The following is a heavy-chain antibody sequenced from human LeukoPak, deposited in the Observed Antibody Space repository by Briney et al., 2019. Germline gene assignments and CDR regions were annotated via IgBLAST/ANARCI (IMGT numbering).Heavy chain of an antibody. D-gene: IGHD2-2*01. J-gene: IGHJ6*03. CDR3: ARTAGVLSDYYYYMDV. CDR2: ISSSSSYI. CDR1: GFTFSSFS. Sequence: PGGSLRLSCAASGFTFSSFSMNWVRQAPGEGLEWGSFISSSSSYIYYADSVKGRFTISRDNAKNSLYLQMNSLRAEDTAVYSCARTAGVLSDYYYYMDVWGKGTTVTVSS. V-gene: IGHV3-21*01.